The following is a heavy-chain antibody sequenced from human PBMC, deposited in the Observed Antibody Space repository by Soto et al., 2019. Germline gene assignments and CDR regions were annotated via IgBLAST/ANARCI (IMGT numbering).Heavy chain of an antibody. D-gene: IGHD3-10*01. J-gene: IGHJ6*02. CDR1: GGTFSSYA. V-gene: IGHV1-69*13. CDR2: IIPIFGTA. Sequence: GASVKVSCKASGGTFSSYAISWVRQAPGQGLEWMGGIIPIFGTANYAQKFQGRVTITADESTSTAYMELSSLRSEDTAVYYCARVFTMVPGGGYYYGMDVWGQGTTVTVSS. CDR3: ARVFTMVPGGGYYYGMDV.